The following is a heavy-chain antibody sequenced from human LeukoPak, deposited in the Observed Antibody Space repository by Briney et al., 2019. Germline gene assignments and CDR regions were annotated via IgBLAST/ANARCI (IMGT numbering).Heavy chain of an antibody. V-gene: IGHV3-23*01. CDR3: AKGSGSSRPYYFDY. Sequence: GGSLRLSCAASGFTFSIYVMSWVRQTPGKGLEWVSAMSGSGDSTYYADSVKGRFTISRDNSKNTLYLQMNSLRAEDTAVYYCAKGSGSSRPYYFDYWGQGTLVTVSS. CDR1: GFTFSIYV. CDR2: MSGSGDST. J-gene: IGHJ4*02. D-gene: IGHD6-6*01.